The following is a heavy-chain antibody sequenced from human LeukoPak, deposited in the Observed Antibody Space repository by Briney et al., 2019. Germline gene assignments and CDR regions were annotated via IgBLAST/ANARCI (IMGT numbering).Heavy chain of an antibody. V-gene: IGHV3-73*01. CDR1: GFTFSGSA. CDR2: IRSKANSYAT. J-gene: IGHJ4*02. CDR3: TRHLPFDY. Sequence: PGGSLRLSCAASGFTFSGSAMHWGRQAAGKGLEWVGSIRSKANSYATAYAASVKGRFTISRDDSKNTAYLQMNSLKTEDTAVYYCTRHLPFDYWGQGTLVTVSS.